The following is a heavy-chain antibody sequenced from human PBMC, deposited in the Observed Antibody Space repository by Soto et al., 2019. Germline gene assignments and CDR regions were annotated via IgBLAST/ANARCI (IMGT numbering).Heavy chain of an antibody. CDR1: GYTFTEYD. J-gene: IGHJ2*01. CDR2: MSGYNDNR. CDR3: ARDRGDPCWYFDL. V-gene: IGHV1-18*01. D-gene: IGHD4-17*01. Sequence: QVQLVQSGAEVRKPGASVKVSCKASGYTFTEYDISWVRQAPGQGLEWMGRMSGYNDNRHYAENVQGRVTLTIDKSTSTAYMEMTSLLSDDTAIYYSARDRGDPCWYFDLWGCGTLVTFSS.